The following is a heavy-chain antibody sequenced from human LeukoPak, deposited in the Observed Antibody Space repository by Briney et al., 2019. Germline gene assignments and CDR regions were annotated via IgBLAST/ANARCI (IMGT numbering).Heavy chain of an antibody. CDR2: IRSKANSYAT. V-gene: IGHV3-73*01. CDR1: GFTFSGSA. D-gene: IGHD5-24*01. Sequence: PGGSLRLSCAASGFTFSGSAMHWVRQASGKGLEWVSRIRSKANSYATAYAASVKGRFTISRDDSKNTAYLQMNSLKTEDTAVYYCTSQEIALVSMDVWGTGTTVTVSS. CDR3: TSQEIALVSMDV. J-gene: IGHJ6*03.